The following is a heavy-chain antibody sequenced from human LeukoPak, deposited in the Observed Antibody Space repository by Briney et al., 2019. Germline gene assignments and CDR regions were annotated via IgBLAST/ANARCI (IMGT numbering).Heavy chain of an antibody. CDR2: IYYSGST. J-gene: IGHJ5*02. Sequence: PSETLSLTCTVSGGSVSSGSYYWSWIRQPPGKGLEWIGYIYYSGSTNYNPSLKSRVTISVDTSKNQFSLKLGSVTAADTAVYYCARSVGTWFDPWGQGTLVTVSS. V-gene: IGHV4-61*01. CDR3: ARSVGTWFDP. CDR1: GGSVSSGSYY. D-gene: IGHD2-15*01.